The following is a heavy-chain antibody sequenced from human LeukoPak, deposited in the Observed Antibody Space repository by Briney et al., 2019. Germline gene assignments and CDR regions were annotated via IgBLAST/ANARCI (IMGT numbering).Heavy chain of an antibody. V-gene: IGHV4-39*01. Sequence: SETLSLTCTVSGGSISSSSYYWGWIRQPPGKGLEWIGSIYYSGSTYYNPSLKSRVTISVDPSKNQFSLKLSSVTAADTAVYYCARHSQTYYYYYGMDVWGQGTTVTVSS. CDR3: ARHSQTYYYYYGMDV. J-gene: IGHJ6*02. CDR1: GGSISSSSYY. CDR2: IYYSGST.